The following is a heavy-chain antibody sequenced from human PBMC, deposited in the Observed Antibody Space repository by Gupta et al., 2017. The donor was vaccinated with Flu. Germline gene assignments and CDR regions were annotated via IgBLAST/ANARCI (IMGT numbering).Heavy chain of an antibody. Sequence: EVQLVATGGGLIQPGGSLRLSCAASVFTVSSNYLSCVRQAPGKGLEWVSVIYSGGSTYYADSVKGRFTISRDNSKNTLYLQMNSLRAEDTAVYYCARVGIVGATGAFDIWGQGTMVTVSS. J-gene: IGHJ3*02. CDR3: ARVGIVGATGAFDI. CDR1: VFTVSSNY. D-gene: IGHD1-26*01. CDR2: IYSGGST. V-gene: IGHV3-53*02.